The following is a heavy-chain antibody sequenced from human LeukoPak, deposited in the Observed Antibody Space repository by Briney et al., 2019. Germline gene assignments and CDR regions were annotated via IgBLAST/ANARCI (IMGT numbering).Heavy chain of an antibody. CDR3: ARGNGTFDY. J-gene: IGHJ4*02. Sequence: SETLSLTCAVYGGSFSDYYWSWIRQPPGKGLEWIGEIHHSGSTNYNPSLESRVTISVDSSMNQFSLKLNSVTAADTAVYYCARGNGTFDYWGQRTLVTVSS. CDR1: GGSFSDYY. CDR2: IHHSGST. V-gene: IGHV4-34*01. D-gene: IGHD1-1*01.